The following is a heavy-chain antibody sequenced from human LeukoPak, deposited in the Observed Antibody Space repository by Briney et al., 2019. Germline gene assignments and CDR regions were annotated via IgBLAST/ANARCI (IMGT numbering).Heavy chain of an antibody. V-gene: IGHV3-7*01. CDR2: IKQDGSEK. Sequence: PGGSLRLSCAASGFTFHTYWMTWVRQAPGKGLEWVANIKQDGSEKNYVDSLKGRFTISRDDAKNSVYLQMNSLRVEDTAVYYCAREEWWFDSWSQGTRVTVSS. D-gene: IGHD2-8*01. J-gene: IGHJ5*01. CDR3: AREEWWFDS. CDR1: GFTFHTYW.